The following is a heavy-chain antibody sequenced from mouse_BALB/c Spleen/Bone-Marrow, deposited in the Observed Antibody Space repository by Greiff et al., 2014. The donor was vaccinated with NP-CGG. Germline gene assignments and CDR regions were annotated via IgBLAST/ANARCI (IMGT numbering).Heavy chain of an antibody. CDR2: IFPGSGTT. CDR3: AGILWDYYAMDY. CDR1: GYTSSSYW. V-gene: IGHV1-9*01. D-gene: IGHD1-1*02. J-gene: IGHJ4*01. Sequence: QVQLQQSGAELMKPGASVRISCKATGYTSSSYWIEWVKQRPGHGLEWIGEIFPGSGTTNYNEKFEGKATFTADTSSNTAFVQLSSLTSEDSAVYYCAGILWDYYAMDYWGQGTSVTVSS.